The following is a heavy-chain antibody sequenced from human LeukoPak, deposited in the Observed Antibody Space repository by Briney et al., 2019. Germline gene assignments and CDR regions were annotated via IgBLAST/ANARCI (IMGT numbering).Heavy chain of an antibody. Sequence: SQTLSLTCTVSGGSISSGDYYWSWIRQPPGKGLEWIGYIYYSGSTYYNPSLKSRVTISVDTSKNQFSLKLSSVTAADTAVYYCARGVWSRSLGYYFDYWGQGTLVTVSS. V-gene: IGHV4-30-4*01. J-gene: IGHJ4*02. CDR1: GGSISSGDYY. CDR3: ARGVWSRSLGYYFDY. D-gene: IGHD1-26*01. CDR2: IYYSGST.